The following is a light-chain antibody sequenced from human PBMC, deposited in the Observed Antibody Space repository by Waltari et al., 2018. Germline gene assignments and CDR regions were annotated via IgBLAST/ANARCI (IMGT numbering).Light chain of an antibody. Sequence: AIRMTQSPPSLSASTGDRVTITCRASQGISSYLAWYQQKPGKAPKLLIYAASTLQSGVPSRFSGSGSGTDFTLTISCLQSEDFATYYCQQYYSYPTFGQGTKVEIK. CDR1: QGISSY. CDR2: AAS. V-gene: IGKV1-8*01. J-gene: IGKJ1*01. CDR3: QQYYSYPT.